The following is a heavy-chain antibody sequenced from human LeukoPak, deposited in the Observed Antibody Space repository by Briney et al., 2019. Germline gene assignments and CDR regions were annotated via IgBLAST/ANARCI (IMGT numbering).Heavy chain of an antibody. CDR1: GYTFTSYY. V-gene: IGHV1-46*01. J-gene: IGHJ4*02. D-gene: IGHD4-23*01. CDR2: INPSDGGT. CDR3: ATINSGFDY. Sequence: ASMKVSCKASGYTFTSYYMHWVRQAPGQGLEWMGIINPSDGGTRYAQKLQGRVTMTRDTSTSTVDMELSSLRSEDTAVYYCATINSGFDYWGQGTLFTVSS.